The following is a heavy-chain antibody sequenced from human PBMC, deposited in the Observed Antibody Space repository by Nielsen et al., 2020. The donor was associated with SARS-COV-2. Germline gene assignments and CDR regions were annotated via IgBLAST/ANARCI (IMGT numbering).Heavy chain of an antibody. J-gene: IGHJ5*02. CDR2: INSDGRTT. D-gene: IGHD5/OR15-5a*01. CDR3: ARAKFYDSGVDP. Sequence: GVLRLSCAASGFTFGSSWMHWVRQAPGKGLVWVSRINSDGRTTTYADSVKGRFTISRDNAKNTLYLQMNSLRAEDTAVYYCARAKFYDSGVDPWGQGTLVTVSS. CDR1: GFTFGSSW. V-gene: IGHV3-74*01.